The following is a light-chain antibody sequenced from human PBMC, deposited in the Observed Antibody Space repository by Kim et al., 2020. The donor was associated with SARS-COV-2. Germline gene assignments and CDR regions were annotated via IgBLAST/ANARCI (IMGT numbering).Light chain of an antibody. J-gene: IGLJ3*02. CDR3: GTWDSSLSAGV. Sequence: QKVTISCSGSSSNLVNNYVSWYQQLPGTAPKLLIYDNNKRPSGIPDRFSGSKSGTSATLGITGLQTGDEADYYCGTWDSSLSAGVFGGGTQLTVL. CDR2: DNN. V-gene: IGLV1-51*01. CDR1: SSNLVNNY.